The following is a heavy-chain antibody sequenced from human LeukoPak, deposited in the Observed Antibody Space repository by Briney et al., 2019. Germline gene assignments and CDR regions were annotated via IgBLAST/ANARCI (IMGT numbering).Heavy chain of an antibody. CDR1: GFPFSVYE. Sequence: GGSLSLSCTVSGFPFSVYEMNWVRQAPGKGLEWVSNIGSSGTPRYYAESVKGRFSISRDTAKNSLFLQMNSLRAEDTAIYYCARDYFDSSDYPQTYYYYYMDVWGKGTTVTVSS. D-gene: IGHD3-22*01. CDR3: ARDYFDSSDYPQTYYYYYMDV. CDR2: IGSSGTPR. J-gene: IGHJ6*03. V-gene: IGHV3-48*03.